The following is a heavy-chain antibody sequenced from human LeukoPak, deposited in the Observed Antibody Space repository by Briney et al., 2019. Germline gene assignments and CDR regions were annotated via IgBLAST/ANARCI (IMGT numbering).Heavy chain of an antibody. CDR2: IKRDGSEK. Sequence: GGSLRLSCAASGFTFSTYWMSWVRQAPGKGLECVANIKRDGSEKYYVDSVKGRFTIFRDDAKSSLYLQMNSLRAEDTAVYFCARVYTGNRWHFDYWGQGTLVTASS. J-gene: IGHJ4*02. V-gene: IGHV3-7*03. D-gene: IGHD2-2*02. CDR3: ARVYTGNRWHFDY. CDR1: GFTFSTYW.